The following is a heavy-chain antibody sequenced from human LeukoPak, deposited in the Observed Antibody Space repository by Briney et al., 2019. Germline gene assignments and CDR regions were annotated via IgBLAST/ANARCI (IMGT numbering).Heavy chain of an antibody. CDR2: ISGSGGST. CDR3: ARGRVGANRNAFDI. J-gene: IGHJ3*02. V-gene: IGHV3-23*01. Sequence: PGGSLRLSCVVSGFTFSSYAMSWVRQAPGKGLEWVSGISGSGGSTYYADSVKGRFTISRDNAKNSLYLQMNSLRAEDTAVYYCARGRVGANRNAFDIWGQGTMVTVSS. D-gene: IGHD1-26*01. CDR1: GFTFSSYA.